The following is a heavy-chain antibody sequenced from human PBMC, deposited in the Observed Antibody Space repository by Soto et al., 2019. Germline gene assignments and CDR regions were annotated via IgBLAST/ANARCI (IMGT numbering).Heavy chain of an antibody. CDR3: AKDQKGGWFAYFQH. CDR1: GFTFSNYW. D-gene: IGHD6-19*01. V-gene: IGHV3-23*01. J-gene: IGHJ1*01. Sequence: GGSLRLSCAASGFTFSNYWMHWVRQAPGKGLEWVSPISGSGGSTSYADSVKGRFTISRDNSKNTLYLQMNSLRAEDTAVYYCAKDQKGGWFAYFQHWGQGTLVTVSS. CDR2: ISGSGGST.